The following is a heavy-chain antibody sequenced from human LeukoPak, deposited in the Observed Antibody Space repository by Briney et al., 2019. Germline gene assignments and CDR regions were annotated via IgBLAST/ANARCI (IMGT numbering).Heavy chain of an antibody. D-gene: IGHD5-12*01. V-gene: IGHV3-74*01. CDR1: GFTFSSYW. Sequence: GGSLRLSCAASGFTFSSYWMHWVRQAPGKGLVWVSRINSDGGRTSYADFVKGRFTISRDNAKNTLYLQMNSLRAEDTAVYYCAREYYSGYDWGTNWFDPWGQGTLVTVSS. CDR2: INSDGGRT. CDR3: AREYYSGYDWGTNWFDP. J-gene: IGHJ5*02.